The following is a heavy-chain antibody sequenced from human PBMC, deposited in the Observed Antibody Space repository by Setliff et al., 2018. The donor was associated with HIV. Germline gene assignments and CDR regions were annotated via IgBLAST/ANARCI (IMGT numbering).Heavy chain of an antibody. V-gene: IGHV4-59*08. Sequence: SETLSLTCTVSGGSIFSHYWSWIRQPPGKGLEWIGYIYYSGSTNYNPSLKSRVTISVDASKKQFSLNLSSVTAADTAVYYCARSLRYFDWSLHYWGQGMLVTVSS. D-gene: IGHD3-9*01. CDR2: IYYSGST. CDR3: ARSLRYFDWSLHY. CDR1: GGSIFSHY. J-gene: IGHJ4*02.